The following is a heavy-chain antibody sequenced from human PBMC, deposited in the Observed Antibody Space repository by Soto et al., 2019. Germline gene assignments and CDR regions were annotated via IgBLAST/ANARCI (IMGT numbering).Heavy chain of an antibody. CDR3: ARGSSSGYYFPTNFDY. Sequence: SETLSLTCTVSGGSISSGGYYWSWIRQHPGKGLEWIGYIYYSGSTYYNPSLKSRVTISVDTSKNQFSLKLSSVTAADTAVYYCARGSSSGYYFPTNFDYWGQGTLVTVSS. CDR1: GGSISSGGYY. J-gene: IGHJ4*02. D-gene: IGHD3-22*01. CDR2: IYYSGST. V-gene: IGHV4-31*03.